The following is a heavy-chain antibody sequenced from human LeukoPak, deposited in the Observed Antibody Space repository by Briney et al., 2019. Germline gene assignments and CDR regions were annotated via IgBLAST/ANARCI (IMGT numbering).Heavy chain of an antibody. CDR1: GFTFTSTA. Sequence: ASVKVSCKASGFTFTSTAVQWVRQARGQRLEWIGWILVGSGNTNYAQMFQERVTLTWDASISTAYMVLSSLRSEDTAIYYCASDPPYTSSSAWWGQGTLVTVSS. J-gene: IGHJ4*02. CDR2: ILVGSGNT. V-gene: IGHV1-58*01. D-gene: IGHD2-2*01. CDR3: ASDPPYTSSSAW.